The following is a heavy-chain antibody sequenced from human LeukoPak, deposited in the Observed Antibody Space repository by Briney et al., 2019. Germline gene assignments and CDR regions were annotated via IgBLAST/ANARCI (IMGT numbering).Heavy chain of an antibody. J-gene: IGHJ4*02. CDR1: GGTFSSYA. D-gene: IGHD3/OR15-3a*01. CDR2: IIPIFGTA. V-gene: IGHV1-69*13. Sequence: ASVKVSCKASGGTFSSYAISWVRQAPGQGLEWMGGIIPIFGTANYAQKFQGRVTITADESTSTAYMELSSLRSEDTAVYYCARDGVVSGGGTGIGYWGQGTLVTVSS. CDR3: ARDGVVSGGGTGIGY.